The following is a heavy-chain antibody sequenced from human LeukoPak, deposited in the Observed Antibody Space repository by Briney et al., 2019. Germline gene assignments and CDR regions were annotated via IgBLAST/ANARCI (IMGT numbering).Heavy chain of an antibody. V-gene: IGHV4-38-2*02. Sequence: SETLSLTCTVSGYSISSGYYWGWLRQPPGKGLEWIGSIYHSGSTYYNPSLKSQVTISVDTSKNQFSLKLSSVTAADTAVYYCARGEVITGGYFDYWGQGTLVTVSS. CDR2: IYHSGST. J-gene: IGHJ4*02. D-gene: IGHD3-22*01. CDR1: GYSISSGYY. CDR3: ARGEVITGGYFDY.